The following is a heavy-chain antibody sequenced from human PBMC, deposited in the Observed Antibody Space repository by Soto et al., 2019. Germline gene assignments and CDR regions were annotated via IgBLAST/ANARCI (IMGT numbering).Heavy chain of an antibody. CDR3: ERAPQIVDMGRHFDY. CDR1: GGSFSGYS. V-gene: IGHV4-34*01. D-gene: IGHD5-12*01. Sequence: SETLSLTCAVYGGSFSGYSWNWIRQPPGKGLEWIGEINHSGSTNYNPSLKSRVTISLDTSKNQFSLRLTSLTAADTAVYFCERAPQIVDMGRHFDYWGQGILVTVSS. J-gene: IGHJ4*02. CDR2: INHSGST.